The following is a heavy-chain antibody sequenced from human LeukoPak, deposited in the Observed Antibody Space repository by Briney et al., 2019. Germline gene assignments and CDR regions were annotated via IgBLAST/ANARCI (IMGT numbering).Heavy chain of an antibody. CDR3: ARDQTYYVSSGYYYVTYFQH. D-gene: IGHD3-22*01. CDR2: ISTGGST. V-gene: IGHV4-39*07. CDR1: GGSISSSSYY. J-gene: IGHJ1*01. Sequence: PSETLSLTCTVSGGSISSSSYYWGWIRQPPGKGLEWIGRISTGGSTTYNPSFKSRVTMSLDTSKNQFSLNLTSVTAADTAVYYCARDQTYYVSSGYYYVTYFQHWGQGILVTVSS.